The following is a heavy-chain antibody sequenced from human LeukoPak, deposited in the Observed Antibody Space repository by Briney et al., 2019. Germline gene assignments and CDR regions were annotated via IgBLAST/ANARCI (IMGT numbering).Heavy chain of an antibody. CDR2: MSAIGGTT. Sequence: GGSLRLSCAGSGFIFSDYAMTWVRQAPGKGLEWVSGMSAIGGTTYYTDSLKGRFTISRDNSKNMLYLQMNSLRAEDTAVYFCAKDRGSSWYPSNMDVWGKGATVTVSS. D-gene: IGHD6-13*01. CDR1: GFIFSDYA. J-gene: IGHJ6*03. CDR3: AKDRGSSWYPSNMDV. V-gene: IGHV3-23*01.